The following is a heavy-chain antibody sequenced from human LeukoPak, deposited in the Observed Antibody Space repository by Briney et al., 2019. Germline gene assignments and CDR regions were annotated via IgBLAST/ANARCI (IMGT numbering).Heavy chain of an antibody. D-gene: IGHD1-1*01. CDR1: GFTLSSSA. CDR3: ARDWGNDAPMDA. Sequence: GGSLRLSCAASGFTLSSSAMHWVRQAPGKGLEWVAVISYDGYNKYYADSVKGRFTISRDNSKNTLYLQMNSLRADNTAVYYCARDWGNDAPMDAWGQGTAVTVSS. CDR2: ISYDGYNK. J-gene: IGHJ6*02. V-gene: IGHV3-30-3*01.